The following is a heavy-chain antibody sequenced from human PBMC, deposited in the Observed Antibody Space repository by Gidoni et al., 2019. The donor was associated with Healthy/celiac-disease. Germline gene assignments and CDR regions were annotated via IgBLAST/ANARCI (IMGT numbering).Heavy chain of an antibody. CDR1: GGSFSGYY. V-gene: IGHV4-34*01. CDR2: INHSGST. CDR3: ARGLGGFDP. J-gene: IGHJ5*02. Sequence: QVQLQQWGAGLWKPSETLSLTCAAYGGSFSGYYWSWIRQPPGKGLEWIGEINHSGSTNYNPSLKSRVTISVDTSKNQFSLKLSSVTAADTAVYYCARGLGGFDPWGQGTLVTVSS.